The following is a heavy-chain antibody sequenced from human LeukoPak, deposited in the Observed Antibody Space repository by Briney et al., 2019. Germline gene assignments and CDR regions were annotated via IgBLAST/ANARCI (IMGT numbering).Heavy chain of an antibody. V-gene: IGHV4-31*03. J-gene: IGHJ4*02. D-gene: IGHD6-13*01. CDR1: GGSISSGSYY. CDR3: ARRVPSSGWYGYFDH. Sequence: SETLSLTCTVSGGSISSGSYYWTWIRQYPGKGLEWIGYIYYSGSTYYNPSLKSRVTISVDTSKNQFSLKLSSVTAADTAVYYCARRVPSSGWYGYFDHWGQGTLVTVSS. CDR2: IYYSGST.